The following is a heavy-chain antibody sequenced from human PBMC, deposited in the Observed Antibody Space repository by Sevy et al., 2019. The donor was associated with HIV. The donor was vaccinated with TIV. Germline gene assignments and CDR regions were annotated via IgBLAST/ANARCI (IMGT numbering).Heavy chain of an antibody. CDR3: AKGPKYYYGSGSYRLPPRYGMDV. Sequence: GGSLRLSCAASGFTFDDYAMHWVRQAPGKGLEWVSGISWNSGSIGYADSVKGRFTISRDNAKNSLDLQMNRLRAEDTALYYCAKGPKYYYGSGSYRLPPRYGMDVWGQGTTVTVSS. J-gene: IGHJ6*02. D-gene: IGHD3-10*01. V-gene: IGHV3-9*01. CDR2: ISWNSGSI. CDR1: GFTFDDYA.